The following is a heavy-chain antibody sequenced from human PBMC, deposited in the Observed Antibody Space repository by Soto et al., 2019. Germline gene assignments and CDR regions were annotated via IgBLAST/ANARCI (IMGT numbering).Heavy chain of an antibody. J-gene: IGHJ4*02. V-gene: IGHV4-59*01. CDR1: GGSFTSYY. Sequence: SETLSLTCTVSGGSFTSYYWSWMRQPPGKGLEWISYIYYSVSTNYTPSLKTRVTISLDTSKNLFSLRLSSVTAADTAVYYCASVKNWNDFDYWGQGTLVTVSS. CDR2: IYYSVST. CDR3: ASVKNWNDFDY. D-gene: IGHD1-1*01.